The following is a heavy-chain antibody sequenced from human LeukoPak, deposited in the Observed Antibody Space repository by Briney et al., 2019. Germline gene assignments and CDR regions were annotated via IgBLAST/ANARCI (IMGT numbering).Heavy chain of an antibody. D-gene: IGHD1-26*01. CDR3: ARGYPSDY. Sequence: ASVKVSCKASGYTFTSYIINWVRQAPGQGLEWMGWISTYNDSTNYAQKFQVRVTMTTDTSTSTAYMELRSLTSDDTAVYYCARGYPSDYWGQGTLVTVSS. J-gene: IGHJ4*02. CDR1: GYTFTSYI. V-gene: IGHV1-18*04. CDR2: ISTYNDST.